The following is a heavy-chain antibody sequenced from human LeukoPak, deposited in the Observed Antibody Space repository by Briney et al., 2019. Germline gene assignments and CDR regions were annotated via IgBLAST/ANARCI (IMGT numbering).Heavy chain of an antibody. J-gene: IGHJ4*02. D-gene: IGHD5-24*01. V-gene: IGHV3-21*01. CDR1: GFTFISYS. CDR3: ARNIEGYKLYNFDS. CDR2: ISSRSTYI. Sequence: GGSPRLSCAASGFTFISYSMTWVRQAPGKGLEWVSSISSRSTYIYYADSLKSRFTISRDYAKNLLYLQMNSLRAEDTAVYYCARNIEGYKLYNFDSWGQGTLVTVSS.